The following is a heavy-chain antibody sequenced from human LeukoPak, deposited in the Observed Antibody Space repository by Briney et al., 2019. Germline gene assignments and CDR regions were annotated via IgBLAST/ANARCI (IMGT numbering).Heavy chain of an antibody. V-gene: IGHV3-23*01. D-gene: IGHD3-22*01. CDR1: GITLSNYA. CDR3: AKRGVVIRVILVGFHKEAYYFDS. CDR2: ISGSGGGT. J-gene: IGHJ4*02. Sequence: GGSLRLSCAVSGITLSNYAMSWVRQAPGKGLEWVAGISGSGGGTKYADSVKGRFTISRDKSKNTPYLQMNNLRVDDTAVYFCAKRGVVIRVILVGFHKEAYYFDSWGQGALVTVSS.